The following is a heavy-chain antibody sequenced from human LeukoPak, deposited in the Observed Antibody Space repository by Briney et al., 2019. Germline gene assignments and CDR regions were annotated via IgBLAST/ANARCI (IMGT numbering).Heavy chain of an antibody. D-gene: IGHD3-10*01. J-gene: IGHJ3*02. CDR2: INHSGST. CDR1: GGSFSGYY. CDR3: ARDLGGSGSYYPDAFDI. V-gene: IGHV4-34*01. Sequence: PSETLSLTCAVYGGSFSGYYWSWIRQPPGKGLEWIGEINHSGSTNYNPSLKSRVTISVDTSKNQFSLKLSSVTAADTAVYYCARDLGGSGSYYPDAFDIWGQGTMVTVSS.